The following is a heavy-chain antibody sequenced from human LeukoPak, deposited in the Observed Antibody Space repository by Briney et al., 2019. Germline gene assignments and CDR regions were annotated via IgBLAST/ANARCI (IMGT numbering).Heavy chain of an antibody. CDR3: ARRGRGDEFDY. CDR1: GYSISSGYY. J-gene: IGHJ4*02. V-gene: IGHV4-38-2*02. D-gene: IGHD2-21*02. Sequence: SETLSLTCTVSGYSISSGYYWGWIRQPPGKGLEWIGSIYYSGSTYYNPSLKSRVTISVDTSKNQFSLKLSSVTAADTAVYYCARRGRGDEFDYWGQGTLVTVSS. CDR2: IYYSGST.